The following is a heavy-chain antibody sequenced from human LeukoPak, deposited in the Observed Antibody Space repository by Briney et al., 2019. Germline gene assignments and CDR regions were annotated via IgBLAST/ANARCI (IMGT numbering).Heavy chain of an antibody. D-gene: IGHD2-21*02. Sequence: PSETLSLTCTVSGGSISSGGYYWSWIRQHPGKGLEWIGYIYYSGSTYYNPSLKSRVTISVDTSKNQFSLKLSSVTAADTAVYYWGRARGNFNFGGVTAMDFDYGAQEPWVTVS. CDR1: GGSISSGGYY. J-gene: IGHJ4*01. CDR3: GRARGNFNFGGVTAMDFDY. V-gene: IGHV4-31*03. CDR2: IYYSGST.